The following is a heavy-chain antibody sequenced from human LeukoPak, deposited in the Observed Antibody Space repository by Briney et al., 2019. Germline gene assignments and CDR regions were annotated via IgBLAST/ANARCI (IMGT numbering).Heavy chain of an antibody. CDR1: GGSISSSSYY. V-gene: IGHV4-39*07. CDR3: AREGWELRPPTD. Sequence: SETLSLTCTVSGGSISSSSYYWGWIRQPPGKGLEWIGSIYYSGSTYYNPSLKSRVTISVDTSKNQFSLKLSSVTAADTAVYYCAREGWELRPPTDWGQGTLVTVSS. CDR2: IYYSGST. J-gene: IGHJ4*02. D-gene: IGHD1-26*01.